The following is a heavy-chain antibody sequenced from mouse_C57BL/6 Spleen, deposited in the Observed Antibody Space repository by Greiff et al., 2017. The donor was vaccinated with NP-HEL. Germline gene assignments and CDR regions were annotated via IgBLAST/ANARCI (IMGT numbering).Heavy chain of an antibody. CDR1: GYTFTDYY. D-gene: IGHD2-4*01. CDR2: INPNNGGT. J-gene: IGHJ2*01. V-gene: IGHV1-26*01. CDR3: ARRRGNDYGFDY. Sequence: EVQLQQSGPELVKPGASVKISCKASGYTFTDYYMNWVKQSHGKSLEWIGDINPNNGGTSYNQKFKGKATLTVDKSSSTAYMELRSLTSEDSAVYYCARRRGNDYGFDYWGQGTTLTVSS.